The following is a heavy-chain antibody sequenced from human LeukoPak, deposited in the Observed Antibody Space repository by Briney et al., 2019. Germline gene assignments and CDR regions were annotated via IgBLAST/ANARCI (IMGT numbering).Heavy chain of an antibody. CDR2: INPNSGGT. D-gene: IGHD2-2*01. V-gene: IGHV1-2*06. J-gene: IGHJ4*02. Sequence: ASVKVSCKASGYTFTGYYMHWVRQAPGQGLEWMGRINPNSGGTNYAQKFQGRVTMTRDTSISTAYMELSRLRSDDTAVYYCARGRGDIVVVPAAVLIDYWGRGTLVTVSS. CDR1: GYTFTGYY. CDR3: ARGRGDIVVVPAAVLIDY.